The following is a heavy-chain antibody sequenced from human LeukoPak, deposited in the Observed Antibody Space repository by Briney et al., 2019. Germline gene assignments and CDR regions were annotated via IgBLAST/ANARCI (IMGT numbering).Heavy chain of an antibody. D-gene: IGHD3-10*01. V-gene: IGHV4-39*01. CDR1: GGSISSSSYY. CDR3: ARSPGSGSVQYSY. Sequence: SETLSLTCTVSGGSISSSSYYWGWIRQPPGKGLEWIGSIYYSGSTYYNPSLKSRVTISVDTSENQFSLKLSSVTAADTAVYYCARSPGSGSVQYSYWGQGTLVTVSS. J-gene: IGHJ4*02. CDR2: IYYSGST.